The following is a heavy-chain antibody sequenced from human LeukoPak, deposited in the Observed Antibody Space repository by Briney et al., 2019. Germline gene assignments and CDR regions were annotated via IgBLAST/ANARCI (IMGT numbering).Heavy chain of an antibody. J-gene: IGHJ4*02. CDR2: ISSSGSTI. CDR3: ASVPMVRGVY. V-gene: IGHV3-48*03. CDR1: GFTFSSYE. Sequence: GGSLRLSCAASGFTFSSYEMNWVRQAPGKGLEWVSYISSSGSTIYYADSVKGRFTTSRDNAKNSLYLQMNSLRAEDTAVYYCASVPMVRGVYWGQGTLVTVSS. D-gene: IGHD3-10*01.